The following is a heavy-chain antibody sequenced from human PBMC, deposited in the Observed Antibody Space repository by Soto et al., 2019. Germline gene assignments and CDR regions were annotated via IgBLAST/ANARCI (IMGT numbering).Heavy chain of an antibody. CDR2: ITGDGLTT. CDR1: GFTFRSYA. V-gene: IGHV3-23*01. J-gene: IGHJ5*02. D-gene: IGHD3-10*01. CDR3: AKDPLQLVSGLFDP. Sequence: PGGSLRLSCAASGFTFRSYAMSWVRQAPGKGLDWVSTITGDGLTTYDADSVKGRFTISRDNSKSTLYLQLNSLRVDDTAVYYCAKDPLQLVSGLFDPWGQGTLVTVSS.